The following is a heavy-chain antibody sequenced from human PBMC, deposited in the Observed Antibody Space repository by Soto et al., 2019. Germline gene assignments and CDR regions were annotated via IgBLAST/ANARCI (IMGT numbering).Heavy chain of an antibody. D-gene: IGHD3-22*01. CDR2: IIPISGTT. V-gene: IGHV1-69*06. J-gene: IGHJ3*02. CDR3: ARDETQGITVMVVEKSHAFNI. CDR1: GGTFSSYT. Sequence: QVQLLQSGAEVKKPGSSVKVSCKASGGTFSSYTISWVRQAPGQGLEWMGGIIPISGTTNYAQKFQGRVTIMADKSTSTAYMELSSLRSEDTAVYYCARDETQGITVMVVEKSHAFNIWGQGTLVTVSS.